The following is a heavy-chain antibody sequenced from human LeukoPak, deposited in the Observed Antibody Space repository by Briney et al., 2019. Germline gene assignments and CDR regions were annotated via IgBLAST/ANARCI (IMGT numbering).Heavy chain of an antibody. D-gene: IGHD1-26*01. CDR3: ARDRGSREDGMDV. Sequence: GGSLRLSCAASGFTFRSYDMHWVRQGTGKGLEWVSGIGAAGDPYYPGSVKGRFTISRENAKNSLYLQMNSLRAEDTAVYNCARDRGSREDGMDVWGQGTTVTVSS. CDR1: GFTFRSYD. V-gene: IGHV3-13*05. CDR2: IGAAGDP. J-gene: IGHJ6*02.